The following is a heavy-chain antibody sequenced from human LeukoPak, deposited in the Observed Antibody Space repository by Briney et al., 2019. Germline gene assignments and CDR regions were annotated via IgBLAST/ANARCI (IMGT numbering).Heavy chain of an antibody. V-gene: IGHV1-18*01. CDR1: GYTFTSYG. Sequence: ASVKVSCKASGYTFTSYGISWVRQAPGQGLEWMGWISAYNGNTNYAQKLQGRVTMTTDTSTSTAYMELSRLRSDDTAVYYCASEAAIYYDSSGYPRSGDYWGQGTLVTVSS. D-gene: IGHD3-22*01. CDR2: ISAYNGNT. CDR3: ASEAAIYYDSSGYPRSGDY. J-gene: IGHJ4*02.